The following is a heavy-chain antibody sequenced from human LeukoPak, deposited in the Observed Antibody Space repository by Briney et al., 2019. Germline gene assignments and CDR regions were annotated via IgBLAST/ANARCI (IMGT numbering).Heavy chain of an antibody. V-gene: IGHV4-4*07. D-gene: IGHD3-10*01. CDR2: IYSSGYT. Sequence: SETLSLTCTVSGGSISGYYWSWIQQPAGKGLEWIGRIYSSGYTEYSPSLKSRVTMSVDTSKNQFSLKLSSVTAADTAVYYCARDDYFGDLDAFDIWGQGTRVTVSS. CDR1: GGSISGYY. CDR3: ARDDYFGDLDAFDI. J-gene: IGHJ3*02.